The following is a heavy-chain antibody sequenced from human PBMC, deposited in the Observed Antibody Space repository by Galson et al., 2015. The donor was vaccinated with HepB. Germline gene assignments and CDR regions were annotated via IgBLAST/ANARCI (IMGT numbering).Heavy chain of an antibody. J-gene: IGHJ4*02. Sequence: SCKASGGTFSSYAISWVRQAPGQGLEWMGGIIPIFGTANYAQKFQGRVTITADESTSTAYMELSSLRSEDTAVYYCARGDWGDGYNLNYFDYWGQGTLVTVSS. CDR2: IIPIFGTA. CDR3: ARGDWGDGYNLNYFDY. V-gene: IGHV1-69*01. CDR1: GGTFSSYA. D-gene: IGHD5-24*01.